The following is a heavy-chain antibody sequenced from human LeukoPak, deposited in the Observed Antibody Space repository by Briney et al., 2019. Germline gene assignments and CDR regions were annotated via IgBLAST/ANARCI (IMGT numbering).Heavy chain of an antibody. CDR1: GGSLRGYY. CDR3: ARGGLYSSGYYFDS. V-gene: IGHV4-34*01. Sequence: SETLSLTCAVYGGSLRGYYWSWIRQPPGKGLEWIGEINRSGSTNNNPTLKSRVTLSVDTSKNQFSLKLSSVTAADTAVYYCARGGLYSSGYYFDSWGQGPLVTVSS. J-gene: IGHJ4*02. CDR2: INRSGST. D-gene: IGHD6-19*01.